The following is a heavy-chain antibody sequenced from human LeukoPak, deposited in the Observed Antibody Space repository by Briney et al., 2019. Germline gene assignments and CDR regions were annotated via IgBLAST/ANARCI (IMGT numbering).Heavy chain of an antibody. CDR1: GFTFSSYG. D-gene: IGHD3-22*01. CDR3: ARDTGSNYYDSSGLFDY. V-gene: IGHV3-30*03. J-gene: IGHJ4*02. CDR2: ISYDGSNK. Sequence: GGSLRLSCAASGFTFSSYGMHWVRQAPGKGLEWVAVISYDGSNKYYADSVKGRFTISRDNSKNTLYLQMNSLRAEDTAVYYCARDTGSNYYDSSGLFDYWGQGTLVTVSS.